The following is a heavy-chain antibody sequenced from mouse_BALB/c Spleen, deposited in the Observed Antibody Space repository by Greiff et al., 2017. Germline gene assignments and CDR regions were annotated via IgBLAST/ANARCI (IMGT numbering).Heavy chain of an antibody. CDR2: ISSGGSYT. D-gene: IGHD2-4*01. V-gene: IGHV5-9-4*01. CDR1: GFTFSSYA. J-gene: IGHJ4*01. CDR3: AREGAYDYDVGYAMDY. Sequence: EVKVEESGGGLVKPGGSLKLSCAASGFTFSSYAMSWVRQSPEKRLEWVAEISSGGSYTYYPDTVTGRFTISRDNAKNTLYLEMSSLRSEDTAMYYCAREGAYDYDVGYAMDYWGQGTSVTVSS.